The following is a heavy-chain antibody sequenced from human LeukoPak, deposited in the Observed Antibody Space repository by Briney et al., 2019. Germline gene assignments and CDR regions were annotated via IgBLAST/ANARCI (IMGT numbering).Heavy chain of an antibody. D-gene: IGHD5-18*01. CDR1: GYTFTSYY. CDR3: ARDPGTAMVPSFGVYGMDV. CDR2: INPSGGST. J-gene: IGHJ6*02. Sequence: ASVNVSCKASGYTFTSYYMHWVRQAPGQGLEWMGIINPSGGSTSYAQKFQGRVTMTRDTSTSTVYMELSSLRSEDTAVYYCARDPGTAMVPSFGVYGMDVWGQGTTVTVSS. V-gene: IGHV1-46*01.